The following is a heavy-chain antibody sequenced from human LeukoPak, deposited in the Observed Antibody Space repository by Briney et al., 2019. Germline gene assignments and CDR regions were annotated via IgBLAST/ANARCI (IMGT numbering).Heavy chain of an antibody. CDR1: GFTFSSYW. CDR2: IKQDGSEK. J-gene: IGHJ4*02. V-gene: IGHV3-7*03. D-gene: IGHD2-2*01. Sequence: TGGSLRLSCAASGFTFSSYWMSWVRQAPGKGLEWVANIKQDGSEKYYVDSVKGRFTISRDNAENSLYLQMNSLRAEDTAVYYCARRDVVVPAALYYFDYWGQGTLVTVSS. CDR3: ARRDVVVPAALYYFDY.